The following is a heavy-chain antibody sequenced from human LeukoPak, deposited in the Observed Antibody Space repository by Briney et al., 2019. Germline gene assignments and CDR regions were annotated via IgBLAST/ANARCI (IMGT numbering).Heavy chain of an antibody. CDR3: ARGVGYYDSSGTIDY. D-gene: IGHD3-22*01. V-gene: IGHV3-33*01. CDR1: GFTFSSYG. Sequence: GALRLSCAASGFTFSSYGMHWVRQAPGKGLEWVAVVWYDGSKKYSADSVKGRITISRDDSENTLYLQMNSLRAEDTAVYYCARGVGYYDSSGTIDYWGQGTLVTVSS. J-gene: IGHJ4*02. CDR2: VWYDGSKK.